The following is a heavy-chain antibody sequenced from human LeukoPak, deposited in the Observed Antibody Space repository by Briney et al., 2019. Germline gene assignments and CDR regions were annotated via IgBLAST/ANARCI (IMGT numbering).Heavy chain of an antibody. CDR1: GFTFGDYA. CDR3: TRDADFWSGYLAAGPDY. D-gene: IGHD3-3*01. J-gene: IGHJ4*02. V-gene: IGHV3-49*04. Sequence: GGSLRLSCTASGFTFGDYAMSWVSQAPGKGLEWVGFIRSKAYGGTTEYAASVKGRFTISRDDSKSIAYLQMNSLKTEDTAVYYCTRDADFWSGYLAAGPDYWGQGTLVTVSS. CDR2: IRSKAYGGTT.